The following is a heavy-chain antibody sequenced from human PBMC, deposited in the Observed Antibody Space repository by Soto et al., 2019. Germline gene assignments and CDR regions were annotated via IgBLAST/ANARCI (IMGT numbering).Heavy chain of an antibody. CDR2: ISTYDGNT. CDR3: ARKSSSSSWFDP. J-gene: IGHJ5*02. CDR1: GYTFFTYG. D-gene: IGHD6-6*01. V-gene: IGHV1-18*01. Sequence: VASVKVSCKASGYTFFTYGITWVRQAPGQGLEWMGWISTYDGNTDYAQKLQGRVTMTTDTSTRTAYMELRSLRSDDTAVYYCARKSSSSSWFDPWGQGTLVTSPQ.